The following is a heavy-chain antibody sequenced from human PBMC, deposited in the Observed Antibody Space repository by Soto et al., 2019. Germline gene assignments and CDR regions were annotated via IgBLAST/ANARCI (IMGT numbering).Heavy chain of an antibody. D-gene: IGHD5-18*01. Sequence: SESLSLTCTVSGGSINSGDSYWNWIRQNPEKGLEWIGYINYSGTTFYNPSLKSRITISVDTSENQFSLKLSSVTAADTAVYYCARGQLWSIDYWGQGTLVTVSS. V-gene: IGHV4-31*03. CDR3: ARGQLWSIDY. CDR1: GGSINSGDSY. CDR2: INYSGTT. J-gene: IGHJ4*02.